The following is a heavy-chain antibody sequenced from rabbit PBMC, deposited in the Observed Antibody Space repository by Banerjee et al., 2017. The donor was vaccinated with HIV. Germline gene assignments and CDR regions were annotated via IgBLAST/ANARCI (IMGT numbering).Heavy chain of an antibody. D-gene: IGHD8-1*01. J-gene: IGHJ3*01. Sequence: QEQLEESGGDLVKPGASLTLTCTASGFSLSSKHYMCWVRQAPGKGLEWIACINSSSGSAHYASWAKGRFTITRNTNQNTVTLQMTSLTAADTATYFCARNGGSNYGTRLDLWGQGTLVTVS. CDR3: ARNGGSNYGTRLDL. V-gene: IGHV1S45*01. CDR1: GFSLSSKHY. CDR2: INSSSGSA.